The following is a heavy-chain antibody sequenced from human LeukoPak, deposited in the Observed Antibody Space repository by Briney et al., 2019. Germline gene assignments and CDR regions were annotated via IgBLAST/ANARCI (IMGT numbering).Heavy chain of an antibody. CDR3: AKPAYSSSWYRTFDY. V-gene: IGHV3-30*18. Sequence: PGGSLRLPCAASGFTFSNYGMHWVRQAPGKGLDWVAVISYDGSNKFYADSVKGRFTISRDNSKNTLYLQMNSLRAVDTAVYYCAKPAYSSSWYRTFDYWGQGTLVTVSS. D-gene: IGHD6-13*01. CDR2: ISYDGSNK. CDR1: GFTFSNYG. J-gene: IGHJ4*02.